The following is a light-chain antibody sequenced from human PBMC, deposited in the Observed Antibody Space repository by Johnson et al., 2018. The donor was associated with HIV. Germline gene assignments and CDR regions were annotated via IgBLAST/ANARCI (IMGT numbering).Light chain of an antibody. Sequence: QSILTQPPSVSAAPGQKVTISCSGSSSNIGNNYVSWYQQLPGTAPKLLIYDNIKRPSGIPDRFSVSKSGTSATLDITVLQTGDEADYYCGTCDSSLSPYVVGTGTKVTVL. CDR2: DNI. J-gene: IGLJ1*01. CDR1: SSNIGNNY. CDR3: GTCDSSLSPYV. V-gene: IGLV1-51*01.